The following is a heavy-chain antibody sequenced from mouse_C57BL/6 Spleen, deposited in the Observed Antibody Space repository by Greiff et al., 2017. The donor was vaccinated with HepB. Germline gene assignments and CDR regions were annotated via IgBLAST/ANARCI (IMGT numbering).Heavy chain of an antibody. V-gene: IGHV1-52*01. D-gene: IGHD2-10*01. CDR2: IDPSDSET. CDR3: ARSYYGNYYVDY. CDR1: GYTFTSYW. J-gene: IGHJ2*01. Sequence: QVQLKQPGAELVRPGSSVKLSCKASGYTFTSYWMHWVKQRPIQGLEWIGNIDPSDSETHYNQKFKDKATLTVDKSSSTAYMQLSSLTSEDSAVYYCARSYYGNYYVDYWGQGTTLTVSS.